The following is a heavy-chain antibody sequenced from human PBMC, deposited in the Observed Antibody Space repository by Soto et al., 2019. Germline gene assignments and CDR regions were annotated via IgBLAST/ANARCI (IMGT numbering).Heavy chain of an antibody. V-gene: IGHV3-23*01. CDR3: AKDKLDYYYGMDV. Sequence: GGSLRLSCAASGCTFSSYAMSWVRQAPGKGLEWVSAISGSGGSTYYADSVKGRFTISRDNSKNTLYLQMNSLRAEDTAVYYCAKDKLDYYYGMDVWGQGTTVTVSS. D-gene: IGHD6-6*01. J-gene: IGHJ6*02. CDR1: GCTFSSYA. CDR2: ISGSGGST.